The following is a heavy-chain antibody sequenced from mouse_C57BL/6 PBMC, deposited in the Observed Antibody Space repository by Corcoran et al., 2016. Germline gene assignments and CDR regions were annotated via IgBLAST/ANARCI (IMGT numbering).Heavy chain of an antibody. V-gene: IGHV9-3*01. Sequence: QIQLVQSGPELKKPGETVKISCKASGYTFTTYGMSWVKQAPGKGLKWMGWINTYSGVPTYADDFKGRFAFSLETSASTAYLQINNLKNEDTATYFCARQIYYDYEFYTMDYWGQGTSVTVSS. CDR3: ARQIYYDYEFYTMDY. D-gene: IGHD2-4*01. CDR2: INTYSGVP. CDR1: GYTFTTYG. J-gene: IGHJ4*01.